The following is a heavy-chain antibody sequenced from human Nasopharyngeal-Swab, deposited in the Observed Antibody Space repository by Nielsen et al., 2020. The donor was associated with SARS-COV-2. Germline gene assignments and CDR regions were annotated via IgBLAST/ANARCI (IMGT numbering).Heavy chain of an antibody. V-gene: IGHV3-30*02. D-gene: IGHD3-16*01. CDR2: IRYDGFNQ. Sequence: GESLKISCAASGFTFCSYGMHWVRQAPGKGLEWVAFIRYDGFNQHYADSVKGRFTISRDSFKNTLYLQLNSLRAEDTAVYYCAKDHKMDSGGGVGYMDVWGKGTTVTVSS. J-gene: IGHJ6*03. CDR1: GFTFCSYG. CDR3: AKDHKMDSGGGVGYMDV.